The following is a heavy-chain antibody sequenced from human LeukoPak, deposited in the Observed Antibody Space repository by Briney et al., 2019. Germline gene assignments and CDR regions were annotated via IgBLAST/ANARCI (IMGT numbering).Heavy chain of an antibody. Sequence: TLSLTCTVSGGSISSGGYYWGWIRQHPGKGLGWIGYIYYSGSTYYNPSLKSRVTISVDTSKNQFSLKLSSVTAADTAVYCCARAPNDSPYYFDYWGQGTLVTVSS. CDR1: GGSISSGGYY. V-gene: IGHV4-31*03. D-gene: IGHD3-3*01. CDR2: IYYSGST. CDR3: ARAPNDSPYYFDY. J-gene: IGHJ4*02.